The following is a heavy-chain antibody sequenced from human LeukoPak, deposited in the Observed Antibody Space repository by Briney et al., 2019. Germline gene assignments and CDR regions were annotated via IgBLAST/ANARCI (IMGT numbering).Heavy chain of an antibody. CDR2: IYYSGST. Sequence: SETLSLTCTVSGGSISSYYWSWIRQPPGKGLEWIGYIYYSGSTNYNPSLKSRVTISVDTSKNQFSLKLSSVTAADTAVYYCASLRQLGRLDYWGQRTLVTVSS. D-gene: IGHD6-6*01. V-gene: IGHV4-59*08. CDR3: ASLRQLGRLDY. J-gene: IGHJ4*02. CDR1: GGSISSYY.